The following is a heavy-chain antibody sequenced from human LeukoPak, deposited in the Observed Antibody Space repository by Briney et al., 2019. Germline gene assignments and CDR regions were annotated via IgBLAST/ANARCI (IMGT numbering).Heavy chain of an antibody. CDR2: VHYTWNA. V-gene: IGHV4-59*01. J-gene: IGHJ6*02. CDR3: ARVASKGGMDV. Sequence: SETLSLTCSVSGGSIGSYHWSWIRQPPGKGLEWIGHVHYTWNAKYNPSLKSRVTISLDGSGNQFFLRLSSVSAADTAVYYCARVASKGGMDVWGQGTTVTVSS. CDR1: GGSIGSYH.